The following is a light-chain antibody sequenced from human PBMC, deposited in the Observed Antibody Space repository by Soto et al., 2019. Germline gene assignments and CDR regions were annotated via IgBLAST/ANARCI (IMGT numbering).Light chain of an antibody. Sequence: QAALTQPASVSGSPGQSITISCTGTSSDIGHYDYVSWYQQHPGKAPKLMIYHVTYRPSGVSNRYSGSKSGNSASLTISGLQADDEADYYCCSLTTSHTYVFGSGTKATVL. CDR3: CSLTTSHTYV. J-gene: IGLJ1*01. CDR1: SSDIGHYDY. CDR2: HVT. V-gene: IGLV2-14*03.